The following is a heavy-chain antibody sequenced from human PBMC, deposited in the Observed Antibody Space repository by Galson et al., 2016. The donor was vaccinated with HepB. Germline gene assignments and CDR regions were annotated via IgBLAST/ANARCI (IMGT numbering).Heavy chain of an antibody. V-gene: IGHV3-23*01. J-gene: IGHJ6*02. CDR2: ISGSGGRT. Sequence: SLRLSCAASGFSFSSGFTFSSYSMNWVRQAPGKGLEWVSAISGSGGRTLYADSVKGRFSISRDGSKNTLYLQLNSLRVEDTAVYYCAKSTCGGECYYRMDVWGQGTTVTVS. CDR1: GFSFSSGFTFSSYS. D-gene: IGHD2-21*01. CDR3: AKSTCGGECYYRMDV.